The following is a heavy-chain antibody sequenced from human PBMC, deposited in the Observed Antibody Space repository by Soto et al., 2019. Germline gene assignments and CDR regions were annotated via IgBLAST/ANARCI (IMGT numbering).Heavy chain of an antibody. CDR1: APTFSNAW. D-gene: IGHD1-26*01. J-gene: IGHJ4*02. CDR3: TTRDWELSDY. Sequence: GGSLRPSCPASAPTFSNAWMSWVRHAPGKGLEWVGRIKSKTEGRTTNYAAPVKGRFNISRDDSKNTLYLQMNSLKTEDTAVYYCTTRDWELSDYWGQGTLVTVSS. V-gene: IGHV3-15*01. CDR2: IKSKTEGRTT.